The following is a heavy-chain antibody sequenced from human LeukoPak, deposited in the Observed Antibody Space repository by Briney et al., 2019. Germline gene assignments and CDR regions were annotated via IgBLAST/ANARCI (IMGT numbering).Heavy chain of an antibody. CDR3: AIGKLDHFDY. Sequence: GGSLRLSCAASGFAFSTYAMSWVRQAPGKGLEWVSGISGSGGSTYYADSVKGRFTISRDNSKNTLYLQMNSLRAEDTAVYYCAIGKLDHFDYWGQGTLVTVSS. J-gene: IGHJ4*02. D-gene: IGHD1-1*01. V-gene: IGHV3-23*01. CDR1: GFAFSTYA. CDR2: ISGSGGST.